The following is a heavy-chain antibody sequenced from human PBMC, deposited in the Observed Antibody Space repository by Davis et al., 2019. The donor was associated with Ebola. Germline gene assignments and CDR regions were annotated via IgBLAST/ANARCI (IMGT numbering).Heavy chain of an antibody. V-gene: IGHV3-7*03. CDR1: GFTFSGYW. CDR3: ARGGGSTQLGIDY. D-gene: IGHD3-10*01. Sequence: GESLKISCAASGFTFSGYWMSWVRQAPGKGLEWVASIKQDGSEKYHVDSVRGRITISRDNAKNSLYLQMNSLRSDDTAVYYCARGGGSTQLGIDYWGQGTLVTVSS. J-gene: IGHJ4*02. CDR2: IKQDGSEK.